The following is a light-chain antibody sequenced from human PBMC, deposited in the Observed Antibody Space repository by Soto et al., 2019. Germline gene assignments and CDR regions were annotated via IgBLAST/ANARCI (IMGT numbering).Light chain of an antibody. J-gene: IGKJ5*01. V-gene: IGKV3-20*01. Sequence: EIVLSQYQCTLSLSPVERATLSFMASQSVSNNYLAWYQQKPGQAPRLLIYGASNRATGIPDRFSGSGSGTDFTLTISRLEPEDFAVYYCQQYGDLPTFAQGTRLEIK. CDR3: QQYGDLPT. CDR1: QSVSNNY. CDR2: GAS.